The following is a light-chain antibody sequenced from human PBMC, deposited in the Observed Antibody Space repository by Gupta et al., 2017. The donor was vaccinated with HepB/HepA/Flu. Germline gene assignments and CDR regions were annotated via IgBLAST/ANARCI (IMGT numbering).Light chain of an antibody. V-gene: IGLV1-51*02. CDR1: SSNIGNHY. CDR3: GTWDSSLRVVL. Sequence: QSVLTQPPSVSAAPGQKVTISCSGSSSNIGNHYVFWYQKFPGTAPKVVISENDKRPSGIPDRFSGSKSGTSATLDISGLQTEDEADYYCGTWDSSLRVVLFGGGTKVTVL. J-gene: IGLJ2*01. CDR2: END.